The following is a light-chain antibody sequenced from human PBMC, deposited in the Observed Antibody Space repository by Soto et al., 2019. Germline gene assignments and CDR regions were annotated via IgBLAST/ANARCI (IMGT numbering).Light chain of an antibody. CDR3: LLSYSRGRV. Sequence: QAVVTQEPSLTVSPGGTVTLTCGSSTGPVTSGHSPFWFQQRPGQAPRTLIYDTSSRHSWTPARFSGSLIGGKAALTLSGAQPEDEADFYCLLSYSRGRVFGGGTKLTVL. CDR2: DTS. J-gene: IGLJ3*02. V-gene: IGLV7-46*01. CDR1: TGPVTSGHS.